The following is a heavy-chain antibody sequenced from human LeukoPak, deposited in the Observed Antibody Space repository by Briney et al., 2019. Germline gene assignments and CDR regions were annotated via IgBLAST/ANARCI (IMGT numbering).Heavy chain of an antibody. J-gene: IGHJ6*03. CDR1: GYTFTSYY. V-gene: IGHV1-46*01. CDR3: ARVGGYTGFGYYYYYMDV. Sequence: ASVKVSCKASGYTFTSYYMHWVRQAPGQGLEWMGIINPSGGSTSYAQKFQGRVTMTRDMSTSTVYMELSSLRSEDTAVYYCARVGGYTGFGYYYYYMDVWGEGTTVTVSS. CDR2: INPSGGST. D-gene: IGHD3-10*01.